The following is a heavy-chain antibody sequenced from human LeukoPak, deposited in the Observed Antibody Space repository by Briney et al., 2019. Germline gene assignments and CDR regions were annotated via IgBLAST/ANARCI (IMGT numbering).Heavy chain of an antibody. CDR3: AKRPDYDSSGYLVY. D-gene: IGHD3-22*01. CDR1: GFTFSSYA. CDR2: ISGSGGST. Sequence: GGSLRRSCAASGFTFSSYAMSWVRQAPGKGLEWVSAISGSGGSTYYADSVKGRFTISRDNSKNTLYLQMNSLRAEDTAVYYCAKRPDYDSSGYLVYWGQGTLVTVSS. J-gene: IGHJ4*02. V-gene: IGHV3-23*01.